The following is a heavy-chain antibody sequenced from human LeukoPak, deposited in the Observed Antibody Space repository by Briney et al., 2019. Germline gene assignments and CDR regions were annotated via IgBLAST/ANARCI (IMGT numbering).Heavy chain of an antibody. CDR3: VPLYHGGVAY. V-gene: IGHV3-64D*06. D-gene: IGHD3-16*02. CDR1: GFTFSSHG. Sequence: GGSLRLSCSASGFTFSSHGMHWVRQASGKGLEYVSAISSDGGSTYYADSVKGRFTISRDNSKNTLYLQVRSLRAEDTAVYYCVPLYHGGVAYWGQGTLVTVSS. J-gene: IGHJ4*02. CDR2: ISSDGGST.